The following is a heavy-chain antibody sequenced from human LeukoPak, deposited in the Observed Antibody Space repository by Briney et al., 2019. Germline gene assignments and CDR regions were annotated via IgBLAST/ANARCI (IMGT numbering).Heavy chain of an antibody. D-gene: IGHD3-22*01. V-gene: IGHV3-9*01. J-gene: IGHJ4*02. CDR2: ISWNSGSI. Sequence: GGSLRLSCAASGFTFDDYAMHWVRQAPGKGLEWVSGISWNSGSIGYADSVKGRFTISRDNAKNSLYLQMNSLRAEDTALYYCAKASYYYDGSGYRPPLDYWGQGTLVTVSS. CDR3: AKASYYYDGSGYRPPLDY. CDR1: GFTFDDYA.